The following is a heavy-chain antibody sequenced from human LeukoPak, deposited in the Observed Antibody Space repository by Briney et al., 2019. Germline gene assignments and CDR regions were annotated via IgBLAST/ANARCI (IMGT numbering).Heavy chain of an antibody. Sequence: SETLSLTCTVSGYSISSGYYWGWIRQPPGKGLEWIGSINHSGSTNYNTSLKSRVTMSVDTSKTQVSLKLSSVTPADTAVYYCARDLIGADAMTGSGSYSTDYWGQGTLATVSS. CDR2: INHSGST. J-gene: IGHJ4*02. V-gene: IGHV4-38-2*02. D-gene: IGHD3-10*01. CDR3: ARDLIGADAMTGSGSYSTDY. CDR1: GYSISSGYY.